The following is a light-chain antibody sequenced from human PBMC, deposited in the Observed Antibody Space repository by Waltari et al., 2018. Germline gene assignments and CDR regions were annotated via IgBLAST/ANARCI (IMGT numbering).Light chain of an antibody. CDR1: QGITNY. V-gene: IGKV1-9*01. CDR2: PAS. J-gene: IGKJ1*01. CDR3: QQLNSYRT. Sequence: DIQLTQSPSFLSASVGDRVTITCRASQGITNYLAWYQQKPGKAPELLIYPASSLQSGVPSRFSGSGSGTEFTLTISGLQPEDFATYYCQQLNSYRTFGQGTKVDIK.